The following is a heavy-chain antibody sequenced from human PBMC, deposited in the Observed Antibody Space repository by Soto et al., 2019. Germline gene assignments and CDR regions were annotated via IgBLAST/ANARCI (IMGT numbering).Heavy chain of an antibody. CDR1: GVSISSGNW. CDR2: IFHDGTA. CDR3: ARLVYDTRLNYMYFDF. V-gene: IGHV4-4*02. J-gene: IGHJ4*02. Sequence: SETLSLTCAVSGVSISSGNWWTWVRQTPQRGLEYIGEIFHDGTANYYPSFERRVAISVDTSKNQFSLKLTSVTAADTAIYFCARLVYDTRLNYMYFDFWGQGAQVT. D-gene: IGHD2-8*01.